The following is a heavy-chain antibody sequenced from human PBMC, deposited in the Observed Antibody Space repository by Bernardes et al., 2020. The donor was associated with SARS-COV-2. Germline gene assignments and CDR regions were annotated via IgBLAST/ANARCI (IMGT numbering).Heavy chain of an antibody. D-gene: IGHD1-1*01. V-gene: IGHV4-31*03. CDR3: ARDLGMSWSAFDI. Sequence: SETLSLTCTVSGGSISSGGYYWSWIRQHPGKGLEWIGYIYYRGSTYYNPSLKSRVTISVDTSKNQFSLKLSSVTAADTAVYYCARDLGMSWSAFDIWGQGTMVTVSS. CDR1: GGSISSGGYY. J-gene: IGHJ3*02. CDR2: IYYRGST.